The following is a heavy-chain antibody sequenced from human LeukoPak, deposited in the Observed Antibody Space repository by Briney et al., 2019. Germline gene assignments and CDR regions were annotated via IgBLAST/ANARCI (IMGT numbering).Heavy chain of an antibody. CDR2: MYYSGST. Sequence: SETLSLTCTVSGGSIRSYYWSWIRQAPGKGLECIGYMYYSGSTNYNPSLKSRVAISGDTSKNQFSLKLTSVTAADTAVYYCAREGGPYRPLDYSGQGTLVTVAS. CDR1: GGSIRSYY. J-gene: IGHJ4*02. V-gene: IGHV4-59*12. CDR3: AREGGPYRPLDY.